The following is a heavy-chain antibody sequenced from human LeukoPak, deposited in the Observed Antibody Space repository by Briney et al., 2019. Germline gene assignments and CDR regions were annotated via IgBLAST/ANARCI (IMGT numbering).Heavy chain of an antibody. D-gene: IGHD3-16*02. J-gene: IGHJ4*02. CDR2: INHSGST. CDR1: GGSFSGYF. CDR3: ARSTSLHLWKRVDY. V-gene: IGHV4-34*01. Sequence: SETLSLTCVVYGGSFSGYFWSWIRQPPGKGLDWIGEINHSGSTKYNPSLKSRVTISVDMSKNQFSLELSSVTAADTAVYYCARSTSLHLWKRVDYWGQGTLVTVSS.